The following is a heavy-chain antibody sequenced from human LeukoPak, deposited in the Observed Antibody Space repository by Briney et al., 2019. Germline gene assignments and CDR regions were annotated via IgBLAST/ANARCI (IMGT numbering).Heavy chain of an antibody. J-gene: IGHJ4*02. D-gene: IGHD2-21*02. V-gene: IGHV4-61*01. CDR2: IYYSGST. CDR3: ARYVVVTAYFDY. Sequence: SETLSLTCTVSGGSVSSGSYYWSWIRQPPGKGLEWIGYIYYSGSTNYNPSLESRVTISVDTSKNQFSLKLSSVTAADTAVYYCARYVVVTAYFDYWGQGTLVTVSS. CDR1: GGSVSSGSYY.